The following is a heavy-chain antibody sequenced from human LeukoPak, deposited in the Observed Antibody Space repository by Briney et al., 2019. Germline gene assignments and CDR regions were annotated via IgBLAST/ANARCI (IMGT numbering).Heavy chain of an antibody. J-gene: IGHJ4*02. CDR2: INNSGST. V-gene: IGHV4-34*01. CDR3: SRPFADYVLWSYRRTYYFDY. D-gene: IGHD3-16*02. CDR1: GGSFSGYY. Sequence: SETLSLTCAVYGGSFSGYYWSWIRQPPGRGLEWIGEINNSGSTNYNPSLKRRVTISVDTSKNQFSLKLGSVTAADTAVYYCSRPFADYVLWSYRRTYYFDYLGQGTLVTVSS.